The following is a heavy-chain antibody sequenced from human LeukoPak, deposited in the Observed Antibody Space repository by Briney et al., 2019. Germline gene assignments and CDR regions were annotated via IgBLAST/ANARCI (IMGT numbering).Heavy chain of an antibody. V-gene: IGHV3-30*02. CDR2: IRYDGSNK. J-gene: IGHJ6*03. CDR1: GFTFSSYG. CDR3: AKDGDTMSGTYYYDMDV. D-gene: IGHD1-26*01. Sequence: PGGSLRLSCAASGFTFSSYGIHWVRQAPGKGLEWVAFIRYDGSNKYYADSVKGRFTISRDNSKNTLYLQMNSLRGEDTAVYYCAKDGDTMSGTYYYDMDVWGKGTTVTIS.